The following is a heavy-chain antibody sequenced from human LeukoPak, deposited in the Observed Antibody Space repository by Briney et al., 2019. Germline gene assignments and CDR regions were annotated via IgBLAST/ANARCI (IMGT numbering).Heavy chain of an antibody. Sequence: GGSLRLSCAASGFTLRSYGMHWVRQAPGKGPEWGAFIRYDGSNKYYADSVKGRFTISRDNSKNTLYLQMNSLRAEDTAVYYCAKDGVPSRYFGRNYFDYWGQGTLVTVSS. J-gene: IGHJ4*02. CDR3: AKDGVPSRYFGRNYFDY. D-gene: IGHD2-8*01. CDR1: GFTLRSYG. CDR2: IRYDGSNK. V-gene: IGHV3-30*02.